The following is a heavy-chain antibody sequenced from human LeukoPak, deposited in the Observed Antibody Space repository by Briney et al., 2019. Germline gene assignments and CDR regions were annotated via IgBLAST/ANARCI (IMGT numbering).Heavy chain of an antibody. J-gene: IGHJ4*02. CDR2: INHSGST. CDR1: GGSFRGYY. D-gene: IGHD3-10*01. CDR3: ASVYGSGSSIGPLGY. V-gene: IGHV4-34*01. Sequence: SETLSPTCAVYGGSFRGYYWSWIRQPPGKGLEWIGEINHSGSTNYNPSLKSRVTISVDTSKNQFSLKLSSVTAADTAVYYCASVYGSGSSIGPLGYWGQGTLVTVSS.